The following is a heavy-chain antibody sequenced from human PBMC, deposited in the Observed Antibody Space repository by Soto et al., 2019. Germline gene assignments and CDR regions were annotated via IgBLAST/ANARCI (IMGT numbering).Heavy chain of an antibody. D-gene: IGHD6-6*01. CDR3: ARVLAARASRDFDY. J-gene: IGHJ4*02. CDR1: GGSFSTDY. V-gene: IGHV4-34*01. CDR2: INPSGGN. Sequence: QVQLQQWGAGLLKPSETLSLTSAVYGGSFSTDYWSWIRQPPGKGLEWIGEINPSGGNNYNPSVRSRVTISVATSKNQFSLKLSSVTAANTAVYYCARVLAARASRDFDYWGQGTHVTVSS.